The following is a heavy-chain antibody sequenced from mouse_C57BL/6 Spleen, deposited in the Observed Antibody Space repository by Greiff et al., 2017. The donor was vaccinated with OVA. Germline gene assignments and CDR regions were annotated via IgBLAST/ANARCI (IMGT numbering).Heavy chain of an antibody. CDR3: ARGFNWDWYFDV. CDR2: ISSGSSTI. V-gene: IGHV5-17*01. D-gene: IGHD4-1*02. CDR1: GFTFSDYG. J-gene: IGHJ1*03. Sequence: DVKLVESGGGLVKPGGSLKLSCAASGFTFSDYGMHWVRQAPEKGLEWVAYISSGSSTIYYADTVTGRFTFSRDNAKNTLFLQMTSLRSEDTAMYYCARGFNWDWYFDVWGTGTTVTVSS.